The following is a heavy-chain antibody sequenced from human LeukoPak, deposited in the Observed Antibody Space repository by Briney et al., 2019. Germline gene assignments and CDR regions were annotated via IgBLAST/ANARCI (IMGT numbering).Heavy chain of an antibody. CDR1: GGSISSSHYY. D-gene: IGHD3-10*01. CDR3: ARQISDYYYHYIDV. Sequence: PSETLSLTCTVSGGSISSSHYYWGWIRQTPGKGLEWIGTIYYSGTTYYNPSLESRATISEDTSKNQFSLTLRSVTAADTAVYHCARQISDYYYHYIDVWGKGTTVTVSS. V-gene: IGHV4-39*01. CDR2: IYYSGTT. J-gene: IGHJ6*03.